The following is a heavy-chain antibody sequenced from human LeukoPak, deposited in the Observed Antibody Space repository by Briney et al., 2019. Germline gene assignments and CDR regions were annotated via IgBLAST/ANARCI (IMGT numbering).Heavy chain of an antibody. CDR2: IIPIFGTA. V-gene: IGHV1-69*13. CDR1: GGTFSSYA. Sequence: SVKVSCKASGGTFSSYAISWVRRAPGQGLEWMGGIIPIFGTANYAQKFQGRVTITADESTSTAYMELSSLRSEDTAVYYCARVSGLYCGGDCYPGDYWGQGTLVTVSS. CDR3: ARVSGLYCGGDCYPGDY. J-gene: IGHJ4*02. D-gene: IGHD2-21*02.